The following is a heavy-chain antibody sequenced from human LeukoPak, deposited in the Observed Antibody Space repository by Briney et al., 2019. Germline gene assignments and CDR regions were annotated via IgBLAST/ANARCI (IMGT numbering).Heavy chain of an antibody. CDR2: IGNNGGGI. Sequence: GGPLRLSCAASGFTFTSYTMYWVRQAPGKGLEWVSIIGNNGGGIHYADSVRGRFTISRDNSKNTLYLQMTNLRVDDTALYYCAIDPNWETHNWGQGVLVTVSS. CDR3: AIDPNWETHN. D-gene: IGHD7-27*01. CDR1: GFTFTSYT. J-gene: IGHJ4*02. V-gene: IGHV3-23*01.